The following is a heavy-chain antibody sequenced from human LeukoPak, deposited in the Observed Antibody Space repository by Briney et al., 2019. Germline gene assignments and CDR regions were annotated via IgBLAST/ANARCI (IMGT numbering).Heavy chain of an antibody. J-gene: IGHJ4*02. CDR3: ARAPGRYGRKVDYFDY. CDR2: IYYSGST. V-gene: IGHV4-59*01. Sequence: SETLSLTCTVSGGSISSYYWSWIRQPPGKGLEWIGYIYYSGSTNYNPSLKSRVTISVDTSKNQFSLKLSSVTAADTAVYYCARAPGRYGRKVDYFDYWAREPWSPSPQ. D-gene: IGHD1-14*01. CDR1: GGSISSYY.